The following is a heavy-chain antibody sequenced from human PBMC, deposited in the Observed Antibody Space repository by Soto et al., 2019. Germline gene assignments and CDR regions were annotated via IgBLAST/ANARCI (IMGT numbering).Heavy chain of an antibody. CDR1: GYSYNTYG. Sequence: QVHLVQSGAEVKKPGASVKVSCKTSGYSYNTYGISWVRQAPGQGLEWMGWISAYDGHTNYAQHLRGRVTMTTDTSTRTAYMELRSLRSDGTAVYYCAISVGAIYSDSSSYSIDYWGQGTLVTVSS. CDR3: AISVGAIYSDSSSYSIDY. V-gene: IGHV1-18*01. CDR2: ISAYDGHT. D-gene: IGHD3-22*01. J-gene: IGHJ4*02.